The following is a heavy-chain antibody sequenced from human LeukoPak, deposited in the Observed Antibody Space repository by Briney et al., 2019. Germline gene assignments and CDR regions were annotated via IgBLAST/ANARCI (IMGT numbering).Heavy chain of an antibody. CDR3: ARGGRIAARRGNWFDP. D-gene: IGHD6-6*01. CDR2: MNPNSGNT. J-gene: IGHJ5*02. CDR1: GYTFTSYD. Sequence: SVKVSCKASGYTFTSYDINWVRQATGQGLEWMGWMNPNSGNTGYAQKFQGRVTMTRNTSISTAYMELSSLRSEDTAVYYCARGGRIAARRGNWFDPWGQGTLVTVSS. V-gene: IGHV1-8*01.